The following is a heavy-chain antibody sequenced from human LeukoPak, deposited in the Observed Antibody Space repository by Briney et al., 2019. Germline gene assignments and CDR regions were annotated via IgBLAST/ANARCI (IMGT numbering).Heavy chain of an antibody. CDR3: AKEPRYCSGGSCPYFAY. V-gene: IGHV3-23*01. Sequence: GGSLRLSCAASGFTFSSYAMSWVRQAPGKGLEWVSAISGSGGSTYYADSVKGRFTISRANSKNTLYLQMNSLRAEDTAVYYCAKEPRYCSGGSCPYFAYWGQGTLVTVSS. CDR1: GFTFSSYA. D-gene: IGHD2-15*01. CDR2: ISGSGGST. J-gene: IGHJ4*02.